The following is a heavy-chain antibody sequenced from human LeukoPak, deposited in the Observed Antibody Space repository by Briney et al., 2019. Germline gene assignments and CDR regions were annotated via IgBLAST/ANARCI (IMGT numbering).Heavy chain of an antibody. Sequence: SETLSLTCTVSGGSISSSSYYWGWIRQPPGKGLEWIGSIYYSGSTYYNPSLKSRVTISVDTSKNQFSLKLSSVTAADTAVYYCARSGVAGLGYYYYMDVWGKGTTVTVSS. CDR1: GGSISSSSYY. CDR2: IYYSGST. D-gene: IGHD1-26*01. J-gene: IGHJ6*03. CDR3: ARSGVAGLGYYYYMDV. V-gene: IGHV4-39*07.